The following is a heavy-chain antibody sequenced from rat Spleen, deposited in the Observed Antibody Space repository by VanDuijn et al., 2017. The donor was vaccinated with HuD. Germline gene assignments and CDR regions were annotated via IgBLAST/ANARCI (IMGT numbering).Heavy chain of an antibody. CDR3: TREDRGTDH. CDR1: GFNFNDYW. Sequence: EVKLVESGGGLVQPGRSLTLSCAASGFNFNDYWMGWVRQAPGKGLEWIGEINTDSTIMKYIPSLKDKITISRDNTQHTLYLHMSKLGSEDTAIYYCTREDRGTDHWGQGVMVTVSS. CDR2: INTDSTIM. D-gene: IGHD4-3*01. V-gene: IGHV4-2*01. J-gene: IGHJ2*01.